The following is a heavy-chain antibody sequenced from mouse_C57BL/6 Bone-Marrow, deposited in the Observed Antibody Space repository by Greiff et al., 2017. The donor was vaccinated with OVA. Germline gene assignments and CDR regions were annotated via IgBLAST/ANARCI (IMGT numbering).Heavy chain of an antibody. CDR2: IYPGSGST. CDR1: GYTFTSYW. J-gene: IGHJ4*01. V-gene: IGHV1-55*01. D-gene: IGHD1-1*01. CDR3: ARRAITTVGYAMDY. Sequence: QVQLKESGAELVKPGASVKMSCKASGYTFTSYWITWVKQRPGQGLEWIGDIYPGSGSTNYNEKFKSKATLTVDTSSSTAYMQLSSLTSEDSAVYYCARRAITTVGYAMDYWGQGTSVTVSS.